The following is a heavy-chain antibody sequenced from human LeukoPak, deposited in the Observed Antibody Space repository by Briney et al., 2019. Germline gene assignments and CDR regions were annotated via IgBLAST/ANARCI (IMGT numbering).Heavy chain of an antibody. CDR3: ARFRYSSSSGLQGWFQNDAFDI. CDR1: GGTSSSYT. D-gene: IGHD6-6*01. J-gene: IGHJ3*02. V-gene: IGHV1-69*02. CDR2: IIPILGIA. Sequence: ASVKVSCKASGGTSSSYTISWVRQAPGQGLEWMGRIIPILGIANYAQKFQGRVTITADKSTSTAYMELSSLRSEDTAVYYCARFRYSSSSGLQGWFQNDAFDIWGQGTMVTVSS.